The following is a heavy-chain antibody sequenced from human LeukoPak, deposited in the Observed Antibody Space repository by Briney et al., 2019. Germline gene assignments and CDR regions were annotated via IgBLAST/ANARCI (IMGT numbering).Heavy chain of an antibody. CDR3: ASQNGGIDY. CDR1: GLTFSSYW. V-gene: IGHV3-7*03. CDR2: IKQDGREK. Sequence: GGSLRLSCAASGLTFSSYWMSWVRQAPGKGLEWVANIKQDGREKYYVDSVKGRFTISRDNAKNSLYLQMNSLRAEDTAVYYCASQNGGIDYWGQGTLVTVSS. J-gene: IGHJ4*02. D-gene: IGHD2-8*01.